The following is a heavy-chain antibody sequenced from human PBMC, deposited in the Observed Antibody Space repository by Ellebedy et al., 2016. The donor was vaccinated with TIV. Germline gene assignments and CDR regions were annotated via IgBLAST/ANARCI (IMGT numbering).Heavy chain of an antibody. V-gene: IGHV3-74*01. Sequence: GESLKISXAASGFTFSSYWMHWVRQAPGKGLVWVSRINSDGSSTSYADSVKGRFTISRDNAKNTLYLQMNSLRAEDTAVYYCARGRRMATMGGYYYYGMDVWGQGTTVTVSS. J-gene: IGHJ6*02. CDR3: ARGRRMATMGGYYYYGMDV. D-gene: IGHD5-24*01. CDR1: GFTFSSYW. CDR2: INSDGSST.